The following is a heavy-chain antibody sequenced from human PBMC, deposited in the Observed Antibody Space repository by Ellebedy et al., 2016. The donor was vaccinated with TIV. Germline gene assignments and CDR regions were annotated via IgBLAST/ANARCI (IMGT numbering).Heavy chain of an antibody. D-gene: IGHD6-19*01. CDR1: GFTFSSYA. CDR3: ASPAVGHTTGCCRYYFDY. J-gene: IGHJ4*02. V-gene: IGHV3-23*01. CDR2: IGIGGTST. Sequence: GESLKISCTASGFTFSSYAMNWVCQAPGKGLEWVSSIGIGGTSTYYADSVKGRFTVSRDNSRNTVFLQMNSLSVEDTAVYYCASPAVGHTTGCCRYYFDYWGLGTLVTVSS.